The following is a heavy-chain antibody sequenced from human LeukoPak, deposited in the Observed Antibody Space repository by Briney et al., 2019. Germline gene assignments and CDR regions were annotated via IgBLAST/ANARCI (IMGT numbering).Heavy chain of an antibody. CDR1: GFTFSGFV. CDR2: ISGSGGST. Sequence: GGSLRLSCAASGFTFSGFVISWVRQAPGKGPQWVADISGSGGSTYYADSVKGRFSVSRDNSKNMVYLELNSLRAEDTAVYYCAKNHEHGRYAGFDFWAEGALVAVSS. V-gene: IGHV3-23*01. J-gene: IGHJ3*01. CDR3: AKNHEHGRYAGFDF. D-gene: IGHD2-2*01.